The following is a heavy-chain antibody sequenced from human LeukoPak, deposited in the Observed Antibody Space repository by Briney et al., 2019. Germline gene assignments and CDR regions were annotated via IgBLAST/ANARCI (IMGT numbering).Heavy chain of an antibody. CDR3: ARFDYPDYLAFDY. Sequence: GGSLRLSCAASGFTFSSFTMNWVRQAPGKGLEWVSSISSTSTYIHYADSVKGRFTISRDNAKNSLYLQMNSLRAEDTAVYYCARFDYPDYLAFDYWGQGTLVTVSS. V-gene: IGHV3-21*01. J-gene: IGHJ4*02. D-gene: IGHD4-17*01. CDR1: GFTFSSFT. CDR2: ISSTSTYI.